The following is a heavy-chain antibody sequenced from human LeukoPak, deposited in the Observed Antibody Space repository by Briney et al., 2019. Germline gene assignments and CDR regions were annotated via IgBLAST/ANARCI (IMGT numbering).Heavy chain of an antibody. D-gene: IGHD6-19*01. J-gene: IGHJ4*02. Sequence: GRSLRLSCAASGFSFSSYAMTWVRQAPGKGLEWVSSISGNGINAYYADSVKGRFTISRDNSRNTLYLQLNSLRAEDTALYCCARDPNFIAVAGLDNWGQGTLVTVSS. CDR2: ISGNGINA. V-gene: IGHV3-23*01. CDR1: GFSFSSYA. CDR3: ARDPNFIAVAGLDN.